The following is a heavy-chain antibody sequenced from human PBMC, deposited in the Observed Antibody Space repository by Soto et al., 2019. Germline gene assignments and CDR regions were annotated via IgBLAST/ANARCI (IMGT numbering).Heavy chain of an antibody. V-gene: IGHV3-48*01. CDR1: GFILSDCA. CDR2: ISSSGSVI. D-gene: IGHD7-27*01. J-gene: IGHJ6*03. CDR3: ARDLSWGSNWYYYIYL. Sequence: EVQLVESGGGLVQPGGSLRLSCATSGFILSDCAMNWVRQAPGKGLEWVSYISSSGSVIDYADSVKGRFTVSRDNARNSLYLQMTSLRAEDTAVYYCARDLSWGSNWYYYIYLCCNMTTVTVSS.